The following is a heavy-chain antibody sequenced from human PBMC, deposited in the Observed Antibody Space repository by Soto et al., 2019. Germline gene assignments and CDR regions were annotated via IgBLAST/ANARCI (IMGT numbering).Heavy chain of an antibody. CDR1: GGSISSYY. Sequence: PSETLSLTRTVSGGSISSYYWSWIRQPPGKGLEWIGYIYYSGSTNYNPSLKSRVTISVDTSKNQFSLKLSSVTAADTAVYYCAREVSLGEYSSSWPNWFDPWGQGTLVTVSS. CDR2: IYYSGST. V-gene: IGHV4-59*01. CDR3: AREVSLGEYSSSWPNWFDP. D-gene: IGHD6-13*01. J-gene: IGHJ5*02.